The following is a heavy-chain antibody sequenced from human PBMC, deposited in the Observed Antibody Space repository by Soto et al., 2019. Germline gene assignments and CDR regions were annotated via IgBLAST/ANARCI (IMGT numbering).Heavy chain of an antibody. V-gene: IGHV3-11*06. CDR1: GFTFSDYY. J-gene: IGHJ4*02. CDR2: IGPSSSYT. D-gene: IGHD2-8*01. CDR3: ARVVRLMLYSDY. Sequence: QVRLVESGGGLVKPGGSLRLSCAASGFTFSDYYMSWIRQAPGKGLEWVSYIGPSSSYTNYADSVMGRFTISRDNTKNSLYLQMNSLRAEDTAVYYCARVVRLMLYSDYWGQGTLVTVSS.